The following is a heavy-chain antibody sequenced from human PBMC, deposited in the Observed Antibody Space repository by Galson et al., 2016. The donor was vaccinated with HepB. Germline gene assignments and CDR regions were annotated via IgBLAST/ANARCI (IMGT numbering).Heavy chain of an antibody. Sequence: SLRLSCAASNFRFSVYGMHWVRQAPGKGLEWVAVITYDGRNKYYADSVKGRFTISRDNSKNTLHLQMDGLKAEDTAIYYCAKHTYIYASATFSGVDSWGQGTLVTVSS. CDR1: NFRFSVYG. J-gene: IGHJ4*02. CDR2: ITYDGRNK. D-gene: IGHD5-18*01. V-gene: IGHV3-30*18. CDR3: AKHTYIYASATFSGVDS.